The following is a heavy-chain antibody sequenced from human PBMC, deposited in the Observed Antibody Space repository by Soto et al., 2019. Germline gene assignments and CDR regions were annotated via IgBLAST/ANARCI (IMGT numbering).Heavy chain of an antibody. V-gene: IGHV4-39*01. CDR2: IYYSGST. Sequence: PSETLSLTCTVSGGSISSSSYYWGWIRQPPGKGLEWIGSIYYSGSTYYNPSLKSRVTISVDTSKNQFSLKLSSVTAADAAVYYCARHCLIAVAGTRDYYGMDVWGQGTTVTVSS. D-gene: IGHD6-19*01. CDR1: GGSISSSSYY. J-gene: IGHJ6*02. CDR3: ARHCLIAVAGTRDYYGMDV.